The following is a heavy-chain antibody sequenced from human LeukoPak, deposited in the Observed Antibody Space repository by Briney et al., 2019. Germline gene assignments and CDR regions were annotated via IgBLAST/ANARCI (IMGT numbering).Heavy chain of an antibody. Sequence: GGSLRLSCAASGFTFSTYSMNWVRQVPGKGLEWVSSITSNSVYMYYADSVEGRFTISRDNARNSLYLQMNSLRAEDTAVYYCAINGCYRGVCDFDIWGQGTMVTVSS. CDR3: AINGCYRGVCDFDI. CDR2: ITSNSVYM. CDR1: GFTFSTYS. J-gene: IGHJ3*02. V-gene: IGHV3-21*01. D-gene: IGHD2-21*01.